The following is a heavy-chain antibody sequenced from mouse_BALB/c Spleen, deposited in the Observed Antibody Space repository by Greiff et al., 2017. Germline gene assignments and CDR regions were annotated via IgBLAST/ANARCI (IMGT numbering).Heavy chain of an antibody. J-gene: IGHJ1*01. D-gene: IGHD2-10*01. CDR3: ARSAYYGNDYWYFDV. Sequence: DVQLVESGGGLVQPGGSRKLSCAASGFTFSSFGMHWVRQAPEKGLEWVAYISSGSSTIYYADTVKGRFTISRDNPKNTLFLQMTSLSSEDTAMYYCARSAYYGNDYWYFDVWGAGTTVTVSS. CDR2: ISSGSSTI. V-gene: IGHV5-17*02. CDR1: GFTFSSFG.